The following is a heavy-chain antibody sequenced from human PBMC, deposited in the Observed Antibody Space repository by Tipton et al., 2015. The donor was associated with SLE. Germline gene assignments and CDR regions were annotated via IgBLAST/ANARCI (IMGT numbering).Heavy chain of an antibody. CDR1: GFTFSSYS. Sequence: SLRLSCAASGFTFSSYSVNWVRQAPGKGLEWVSSISSSSSFIYYADSVKGRFTISRDDAKNSLYLQMNSLRAEDTAVYYCARGGSYYGTFHYWGQGTLVTVSS. V-gene: IGHV3-21*01. CDR3: ARGGSYYGTFHY. D-gene: IGHD1-26*01. J-gene: IGHJ4*02. CDR2: ISSSSSFI.